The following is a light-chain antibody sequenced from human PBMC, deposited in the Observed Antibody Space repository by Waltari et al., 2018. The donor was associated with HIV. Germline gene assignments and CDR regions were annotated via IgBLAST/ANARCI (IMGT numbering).Light chain of an antibody. CDR3: QVWDGSSDHPKVV. J-gene: IGLJ2*01. CDR1: NIGNKN. V-gene: IGLV3-21*02. Sequence: SYVMTQSPSVSVAPGQTATITCGGNNIGNKNVQWYQQKPGQAPVLVVYDDSDRPSGIPERFSGSNSGNTATLTISRVEVGDEADYYCQVWDGSSDHPKVVLGGGTKLTVL. CDR2: DDS.